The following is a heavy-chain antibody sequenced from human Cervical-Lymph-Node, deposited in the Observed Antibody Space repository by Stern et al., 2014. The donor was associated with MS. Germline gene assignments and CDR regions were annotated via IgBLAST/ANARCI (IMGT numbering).Heavy chain of an antibody. D-gene: IGHD3-9*01. CDR1: GFTFNYYA. CDR2: VSGTGFNT. J-gene: IGHJ5*02. V-gene: IGHV3-23*01. Sequence: EVKLLESGGNLVQPGGSLRLSCAASGFTFNYYAMHWVRQAPRKGLEWISAVSGTGFNTYYADSVKGSFTISRVNSRTTVYLQMDSLRAEDTAVYYCAKDTDDSLTDYKVRSSWFDPWGQGILVTVSS. CDR3: AKDTDDSLTDYKVRSSWFDP.